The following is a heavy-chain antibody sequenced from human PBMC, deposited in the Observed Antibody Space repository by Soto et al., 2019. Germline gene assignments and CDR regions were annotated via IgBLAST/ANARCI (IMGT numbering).Heavy chain of an antibody. CDR2: IHDSGST. Sequence: SETLSLTCTVSGGSISSYYWSWIRQPPGKGLEWIGYIHDSGSTNYNPSLKSRVTISVDTSKNQFSLKLSSVTAADTVVYGFARRHRRTFDDWGPGTLVTVSS. CDR1: GGSISSYY. CDR3: ARRHRRTFDD. V-gene: IGHV4-59*12. J-gene: IGHJ4*02.